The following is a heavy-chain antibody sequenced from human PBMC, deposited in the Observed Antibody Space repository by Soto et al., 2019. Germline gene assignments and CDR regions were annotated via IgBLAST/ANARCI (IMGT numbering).Heavy chain of an antibody. CDR2: IDPGDSDT. CDR3: ARRGFIMGRYVFDV. Sequence: SLKISCQTSLYIFTSYWICWVLHLPWKGLEWVGIIDPGDSDTRYSPSFQGQVTMSVDKSINTVYLQWSSLKSSDTAIYYCARRGFIMGRYVFDVWGQGTMVTVSS. V-gene: IGHV5-51*01. J-gene: IGHJ3*01. D-gene: IGHD3-10*01. CDR1: LYIFTSYW.